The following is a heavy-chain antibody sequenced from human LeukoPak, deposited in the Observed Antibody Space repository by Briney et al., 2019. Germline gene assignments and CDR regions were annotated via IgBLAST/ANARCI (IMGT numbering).Heavy chain of an antibody. CDR2: INHSGST. CDR1: GGSFSGYY. Sequence: PSETLSLTCAVYGGSFSGYYWSWIRQPPGKGLEWIGEINHSGSTNYNPSLKSRVTISVDTSKNQFSLKLSSVTAADTAVYYCARDFAGDRRHWYFDLWGRGTLVTVSS. D-gene: IGHD7-27*01. CDR3: ARDFAGDRRHWYFDL. V-gene: IGHV4-34*01. J-gene: IGHJ2*01.